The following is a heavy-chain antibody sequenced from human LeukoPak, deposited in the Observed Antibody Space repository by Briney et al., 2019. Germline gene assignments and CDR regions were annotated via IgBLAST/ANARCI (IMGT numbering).Heavy chain of an antibody. CDR2: ISAYNGNT. D-gene: IGHD1-1*01. CDR3: ARAHWPLYYYYGMDV. J-gene: IGHJ6*02. CDR1: GYTFTSYG. V-gene: IGHV1-18*01. Sequence: ASVKVSCKASGYTFTSYGISWVRQAPGQGLEWMGWISAYNGNTNYAQKLQGRVTMTTDTSTSTACMELRSLRSDDTAVYYCARAHWPLYYYYGMDVWGQGTTVTVSS.